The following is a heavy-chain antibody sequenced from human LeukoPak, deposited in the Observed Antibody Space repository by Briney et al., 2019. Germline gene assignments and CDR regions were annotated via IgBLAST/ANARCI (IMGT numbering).Heavy chain of an antibody. CDR3: AKSDYASSSADSFDI. CDR2: IYGSGDKT. Sequence: GGSLRLSCAASQFSFSNYAMSWVRQAPGKGLEWVSAIYGSGDKTFYANSVRGRFTISRDNSKSTLYLQMNSLRAEDTAVYYCAKSDYASSSADSFDIWGQGTMVTVSS. CDR1: QFSFSNYA. D-gene: IGHD6-6*01. J-gene: IGHJ3*02. V-gene: IGHV3-23*01.